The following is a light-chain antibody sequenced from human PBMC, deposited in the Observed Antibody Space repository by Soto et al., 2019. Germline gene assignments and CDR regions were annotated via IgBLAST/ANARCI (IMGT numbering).Light chain of an antibody. CDR1: QSVSSN. V-gene: IGKV3-15*01. J-gene: IGKJ1*01. Sequence: ERVKISLPAVPSKNTGERATLSCRASQSVSSNLAWYQQEPGRAPRLLIYGASTRATGIPARFSGSGSGTEFTLTISSLQSEDCAVYYCHQYNSWPLTWAFGQGTKVDIK. CDR3: HQYNSWPLTWA. CDR2: GAS.